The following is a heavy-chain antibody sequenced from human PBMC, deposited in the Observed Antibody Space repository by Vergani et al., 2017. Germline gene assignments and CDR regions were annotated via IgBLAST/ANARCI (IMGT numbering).Heavy chain of an antibody. CDR2: VFHLGTV. Sequence: QVQLHESGPGLVKPSETLSLNCAASGGSISSGAFSWGWVRQSPGTGLEWIASVFHLGTVYYNPSLRSRVRISIDAYNVLSLRLQSVTAADTAVYFCVRDLYSRGPFDVWGQGSLVTVSS. D-gene: IGHD3-22*01. CDR3: VRDLYSRGPFDV. V-gene: IGHV4-30-4*07. J-gene: IGHJ4*01. CDR1: GGSISSGAFS.